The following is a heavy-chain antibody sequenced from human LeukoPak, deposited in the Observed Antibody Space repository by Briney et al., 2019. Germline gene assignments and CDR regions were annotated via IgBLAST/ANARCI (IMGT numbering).Heavy chain of an antibody. Sequence: PGGSLRLSCAASGFTFSDYAMSWFRQAPGKGLEWVALIRGTPYGGTTEYAASVKGRFTISRDNSKNTLYLQMHSLIAADTAVYYCGSGPVGTTVPWGQGTLVTVSS. CDR1: GFTFSDYA. D-gene: IGHD1-1*01. V-gene: IGHV3-49*03. J-gene: IGHJ5*02. CDR3: GSGPVGTTVP. CDR2: IRGTPYGGTT.